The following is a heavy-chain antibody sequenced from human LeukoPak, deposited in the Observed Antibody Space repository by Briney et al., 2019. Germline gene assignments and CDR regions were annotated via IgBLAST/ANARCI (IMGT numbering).Heavy chain of an antibody. J-gene: IGHJ5*02. Sequence: ASVKVSCKASGYTFTSYGISWVRQAPGQGLEWMGRISAYNGNTNYAQKLQGRVTMTTDTSTSTAYMELRSLRSDDTAVYYCARSADLLLWFGEYNYWFDPWGQGTLVTVSS. CDR3: ARSADLLLWFGEYNYWFDP. D-gene: IGHD3-10*01. CDR1: GYTFTSYG. CDR2: ISAYNGNT. V-gene: IGHV1-18*01.